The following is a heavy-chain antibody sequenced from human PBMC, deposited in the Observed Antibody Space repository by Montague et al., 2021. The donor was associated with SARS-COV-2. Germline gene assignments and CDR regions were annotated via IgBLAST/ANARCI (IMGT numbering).Heavy chain of an antibody. J-gene: IGHJ6*02. Sequence: ETLSLTCTASGFIISTSVINWVRQAPGKGLEWLSYIGGSSSDIXYADSLKGRFTVSRDIAKNSVHLQMNGLRAEDTAVYYCAKDTPTGYANSWRNNHYYYGMDVCGQGTTVTVSS. CDR3: AKDTPTGYANSWRNNHYYYGMDV. D-gene: IGHD1-14*01. V-gene: IGHV3-21*01. CDR1: GFIISTSV. CDR2: IGGSSSDI.